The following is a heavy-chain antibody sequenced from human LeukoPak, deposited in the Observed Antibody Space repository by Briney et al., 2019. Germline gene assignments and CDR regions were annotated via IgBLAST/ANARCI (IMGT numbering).Heavy chain of an antibody. CDR3: ARDTLDYSSSSSYFDY. CDR2: ISSSGSTI. D-gene: IGHD6-6*01. V-gene: IGHV3-48*03. J-gene: IGHJ4*02. Sequence: GGSLRLSCAASGFTFSSYEMNWVRQAPGKALARVSYISSSGSTIYYADSVKGRFTISRDNAKNSLYLQMNSLRAEDTAVYYCARDTLDYSSSSSYFDYWGQGTLVTVSS. CDR1: GFTFSSYE.